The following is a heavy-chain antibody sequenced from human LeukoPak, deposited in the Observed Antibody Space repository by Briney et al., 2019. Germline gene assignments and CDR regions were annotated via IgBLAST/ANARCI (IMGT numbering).Heavy chain of an antibody. V-gene: IGHV4-34*01. CDR1: GGSFSGYY. CDR2: INHSGST. D-gene: IGHD3-10*01. CDR3: ARGKLLWFGRLLRYYYGMDV. Sequence: SETLSLTCAVYGGSFSGYYWSWIRQPPGKGLEWIGEINHSGSTNYNPSLKSRVTISVDTSKNQFSLKLSSVTAADTAVYYCARGKLLWFGRLLRYYYGMDVWGKGTTVTVSS. J-gene: IGHJ6*04.